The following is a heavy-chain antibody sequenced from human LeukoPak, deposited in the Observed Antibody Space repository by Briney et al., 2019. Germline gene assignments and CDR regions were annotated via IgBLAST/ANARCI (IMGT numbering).Heavy chain of an antibody. J-gene: IGHJ4*02. CDR1: GFTFSSYW. CDR2: INSDGSST. D-gene: IGHD3-22*01. Sequence: GGSLRLSCAASGFTFSSYWMHWVRQAPGKGRVWVSRINSDGSSTSYADSVKGRFTISRDNAKNTLYLQMNSLRAEDTAVYYCARVHYYDSSGRYYFDYWGQGTLVTVSS. V-gene: IGHV3-74*01. CDR3: ARVHYYDSSGRYYFDY.